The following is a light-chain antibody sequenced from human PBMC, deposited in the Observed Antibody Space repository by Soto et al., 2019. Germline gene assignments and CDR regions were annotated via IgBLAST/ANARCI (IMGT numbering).Light chain of an antibody. J-gene: IGLJ1*01. CDR2: EVS. V-gene: IGLV2-23*02. Sequence: QSALTQPASVSGSPGQSITISCTGTSGDVGAYNLVSWYQQHPGKAPKLMIYEVSKRPSGVSDRFSGSKSGDTASLTISGLQAEDEAEYYCCSYAGLRPYVFGIGTKLTVL. CDR1: SGDVGAYNL. CDR3: CSYAGLRPYV.